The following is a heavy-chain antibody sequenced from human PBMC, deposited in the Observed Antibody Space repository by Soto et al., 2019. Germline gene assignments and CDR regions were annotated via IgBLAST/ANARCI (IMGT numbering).Heavy chain of an antibody. J-gene: IGHJ4*02. V-gene: IGHV4-39*01. CDR1: GGSISSSSYY. CDR2: IYYSGST. CDR3: ARHKDTSMVFAFFDF. D-gene: IGHD5-18*01. Sequence: PSETLSLTCTVFGGSISSSSYYWGWIRQPPGKGLEWIGTIYYSGSTYYNPSLKSRVTIFVDTSKNQFSLKLSSVTAADTAVYYCARHKDTSMVFAFFDFWGQGTLVTVSS.